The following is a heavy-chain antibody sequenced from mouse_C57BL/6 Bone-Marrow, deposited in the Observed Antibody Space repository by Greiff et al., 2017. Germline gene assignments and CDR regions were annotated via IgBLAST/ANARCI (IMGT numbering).Heavy chain of an antibody. CDR1: GYTFTSYW. D-gene: IGHD1-1*02. CDR2: IDPSDSYT. Sequence: QVQLQQPGAELVKPGASVKLSCKASGYTFTSYWMQWVNQRPGQGLEWIGEIDPSDSYTNYNHKFKGKATLTVDTSSSTAYMQLSSLTSEDSAVYYSARNYPAWFAYWGQGTLVTVSA. J-gene: IGHJ3*01. CDR3: ARNYPAWFAY. V-gene: IGHV1-50*01.